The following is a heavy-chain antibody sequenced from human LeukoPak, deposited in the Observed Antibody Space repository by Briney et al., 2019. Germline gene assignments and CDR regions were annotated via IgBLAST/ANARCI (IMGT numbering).Heavy chain of an antibody. CDR3: ARHAPLGYDILTGYKAFDY. V-gene: IGHV3-21*01. CDR2: ISSSSSYI. CDR1: GFTFSSYS. J-gene: IGHJ4*02. D-gene: IGHD3-9*01. Sequence: GGSLRLSCAASGFTFSSYSMNWVRQAPGKGLEWVSSISSSSSYIYYADSVKGRFTISRDNAKNSLYLQMNSLRAEDTAVYYCARHAPLGYDILTGYKAFDYWGQGTLVTVSS.